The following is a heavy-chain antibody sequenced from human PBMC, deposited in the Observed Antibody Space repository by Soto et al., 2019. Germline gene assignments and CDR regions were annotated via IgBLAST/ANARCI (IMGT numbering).Heavy chain of an antibody. Sequence: SETLSLTSTVSCGSISSYYWSLIPQPPGKGLEWIGYIYYSGSNNYNPSLKSRVTISVDTSKKQFSLKLSSVTAADTAVYYCAREMHTHYFDYWGQGTLVTVSS. J-gene: IGHJ4*02. V-gene: IGHV4-59*01. D-gene: IGHD2-21*01. CDR3: AREMHTHYFDY. CDR2: IYYSGSN. CDR1: CGSISSYY.